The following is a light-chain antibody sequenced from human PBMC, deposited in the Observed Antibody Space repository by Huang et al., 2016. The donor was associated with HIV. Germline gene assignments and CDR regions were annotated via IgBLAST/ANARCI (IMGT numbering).Light chain of an antibody. V-gene: IGKV3-15*01. Sequence: VMMSQSPATLAASPGERVTLTCVASQSVNTNLAWYQQKPGQPRRLLIYAASTRATGVPARFAGSGSGTEFTLTIDSLQSDDFAVYYCQQYNKWPPEYTFGQGTRLEIK. CDR3: QQYNKWPPEYT. CDR2: AAS. J-gene: IGKJ2*01. CDR1: QSVNTN.